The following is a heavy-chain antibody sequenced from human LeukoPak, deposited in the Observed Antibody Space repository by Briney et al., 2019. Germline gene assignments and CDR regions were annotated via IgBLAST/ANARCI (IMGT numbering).Heavy chain of an antibody. V-gene: IGHV3-21*01. CDR1: GFTFSSYS. D-gene: IGHD5-18*01. Sequence: GGSLRLSCAASGFTFSSYSMNWVRQAPGKGLEWVSSISSSSYIYYADSVKGRFTISRDNAKNSLYLQMNSLRAEDTAVYYCARLIYSYGGDYWGQGTLVTVSS. CDR3: ARLIYSYGGDY. J-gene: IGHJ4*02. CDR2: ISSSSYI.